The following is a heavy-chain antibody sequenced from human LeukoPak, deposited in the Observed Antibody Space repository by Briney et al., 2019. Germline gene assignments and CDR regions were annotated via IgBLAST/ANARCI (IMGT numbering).Heavy chain of an antibody. D-gene: IGHD2-15*01. V-gene: IGHV3-7*03. Sequence: GGSLRLSGAASVFTFSSYWMNWVRQAPGKGLGWVANIKQDGSEKNYVDSVKGRFTISRDNAMNSVYLQMNSLRAEDTAVYYCASVRVGGQGTLVTVSS. CDR2: IKQDGSEK. J-gene: IGHJ4*02. CDR3: ASVRV. CDR1: VFTFSSYW.